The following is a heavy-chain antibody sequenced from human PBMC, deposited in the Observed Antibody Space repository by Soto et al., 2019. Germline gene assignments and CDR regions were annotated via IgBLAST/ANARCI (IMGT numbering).Heavy chain of an antibody. CDR3: ARQYGSGAGWFVS. J-gene: IGHJ5*01. D-gene: IGHD2-15*01. CDR2: VFSTGTT. CDR1: GGSISNYY. Sequence: SETLSLTCTVSGGSISNYYWSWIRQPAGKGLEWIGRVFSTGTTNYNPSLRTRVTMSVDTSKKQFSLRLRSVTAADTAVYYCARQYGSGAGWFVSWGQGTLVTVSS. V-gene: IGHV4-4*07.